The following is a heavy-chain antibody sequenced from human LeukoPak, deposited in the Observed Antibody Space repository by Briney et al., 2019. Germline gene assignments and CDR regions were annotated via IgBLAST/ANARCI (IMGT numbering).Heavy chain of an antibody. Sequence: GRSLRLSCAASGFTFSSYGMHWVRQAPGKGLEWVAVISSGGNDKHYTDSVKGRFTIDRDSSKNTLYLQMNGLRAEDAAVYYCARERCVVGACGAFDIXGXXTMATVS. CDR3: ARERCVVGACGAFDI. J-gene: IGHJ3*02. D-gene: IGHD1-26*01. V-gene: IGHV3-30*19. CDR1: GFTFSSYG. CDR2: ISSGGNDK.